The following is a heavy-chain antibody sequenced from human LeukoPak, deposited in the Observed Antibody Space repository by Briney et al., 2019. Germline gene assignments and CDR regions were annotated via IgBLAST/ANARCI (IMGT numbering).Heavy chain of an antibody. V-gene: IGHV3-30*18. CDR1: GFTFSSYG. J-gene: IGHJ4*02. CDR2: ISYDGSNK. D-gene: IGHD1-26*01. Sequence: GGSLRLSCAASGFTFSSYGMHWVRQAPGKGLEWVAVISYDGSNKYYADSVKGRFTISRDNSKNTLYLQMNSLRAEDTAVYYCAKDDSGSYWGPFDYWGQGTLVTVSS. CDR3: AKDDSGSYWGPFDY.